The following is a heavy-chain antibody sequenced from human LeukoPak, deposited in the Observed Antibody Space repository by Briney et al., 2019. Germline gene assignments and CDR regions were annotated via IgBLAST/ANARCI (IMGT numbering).Heavy chain of an antibody. CDR1: GFTFSSYG. V-gene: IGHV3-33*01. J-gene: IGHJ4*02. CDR3: ARGSYYYGSGSYYY. CDR2: IWNDGINK. Sequence: GRSLRLSCAASGFTFSSYGMHWVRQAPGKRLEWVAVIWNDGINKYYADSVTGRFTISRDNSKNTLYLQMNSLRAEDTAIYYCARGSYYYGSGSYYYWGQGTLVTVSS. D-gene: IGHD3-10*01.